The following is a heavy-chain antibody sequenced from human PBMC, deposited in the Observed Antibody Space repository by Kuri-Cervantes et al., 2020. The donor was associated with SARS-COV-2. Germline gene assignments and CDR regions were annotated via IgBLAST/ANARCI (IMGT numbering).Heavy chain of an antibody. CDR2: ISHDGKNK. D-gene: IGHD2-21*01. Sequence: GESLKISCAASGFTFSNYWMHWVRQAPGKGLEWVAVISHDGKNKKCIASGKGRFTISRDNSQNTLYLHMKSLRSEDTAMYYCAKDRVGVQDFWGQGTLVTVSS. V-gene: IGHV3-30*18. CDR3: AKDRVGVQDF. CDR1: GFTFSNYW. J-gene: IGHJ4*02.